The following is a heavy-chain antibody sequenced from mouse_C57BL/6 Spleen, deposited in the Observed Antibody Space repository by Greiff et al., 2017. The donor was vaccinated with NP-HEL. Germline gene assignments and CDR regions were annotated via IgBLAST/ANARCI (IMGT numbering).Heavy chain of an antibody. CDR2: IYPAGGYT. CDR1: GYTFTNYW. V-gene: IGHV1-63*01. D-gene: IGHD1-1*01. Sequence: VQLQQSGAELVRPGTSVKMSCKASGYTFTNYWIGWAKQRPGHGLEWIGDIYPAGGYTNYNEKFKGKATLTVDKSSSTAYMQFSSLTSEDAAIYYVAREGTTVGAMDYGGQGTTVTVSS. J-gene: IGHJ4*01. CDR3: AREGTTVGAMDY.